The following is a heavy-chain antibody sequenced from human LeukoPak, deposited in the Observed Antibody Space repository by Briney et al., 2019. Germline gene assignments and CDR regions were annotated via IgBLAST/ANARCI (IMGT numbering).Heavy chain of an antibody. Sequence: ASVKVSCKASGYTFTGYAMHWVRQAPGQRLEWMGWINAGNGNTKYSQKFQGRVTITRDTSASTAYMELSSLRSEDTAVYYCARDGEQQLVSYYFDYWGQGTLVTVSS. CDR1: GYTFTGYA. CDR2: INAGNGNT. D-gene: IGHD6-13*01. V-gene: IGHV1-3*01. CDR3: ARDGEQQLVSYYFDY. J-gene: IGHJ4*02.